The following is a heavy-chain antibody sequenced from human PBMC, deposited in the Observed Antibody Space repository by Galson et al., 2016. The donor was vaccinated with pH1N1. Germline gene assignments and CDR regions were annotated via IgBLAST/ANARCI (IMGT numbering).Heavy chain of an antibody. D-gene: IGHD3-16*02. CDR3: AKDLGDNIWGSYRPGD. CDR2: TRGRGGTT. Sequence: SLRLSCAASGFAFSNYAMSWVRQAPGKGLEWVSATRGRGGTTYFADSVRGRFTVSRDHSKNTLYLQMSGLRAEDTGVYYCAKDLGDNIWGSYRPGDWGLGTLVTVSS. J-gene: IGHJ4*02. CDR1: GFAFSNYA. V-gene: IGHV3-23*01.